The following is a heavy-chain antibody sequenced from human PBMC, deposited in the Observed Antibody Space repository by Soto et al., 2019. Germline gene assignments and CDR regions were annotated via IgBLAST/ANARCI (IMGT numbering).Heavy chain of an antibody. D-gene: IGHD2-15*01. CDR1: GYTFTSHY. Sequence: ASVKVSCTASGYTFTSHYLHCVRQAPGQGLEWMGIINPSSGTRTYAQNLQGRVTMTRDTSTGTVYMELSSLRSADTAVYYCARDVGCRGGSCSSHYYYGLDVWGQGTTVTV. CDR2: INPSSGTR. CDR3: ARDVGCRGGSCSSHYYYGLDV. J-gene: IGHJ6*02. V-gene: IGHV1-46*01.